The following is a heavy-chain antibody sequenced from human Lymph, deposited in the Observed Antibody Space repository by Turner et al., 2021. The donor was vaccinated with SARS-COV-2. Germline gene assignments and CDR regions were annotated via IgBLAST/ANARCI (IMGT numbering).Heavy chain of an antibody. Sequence: EVQLVESGGGVVQPGGSLRLSCAASGFTFDDYAMHWVRQAPGKGLEWVSLISGDGGGTYYADSEKGRFTISRDNSKNSLSLQMNSLRAEDTALYYCAKDPGYCSGGSCYSRTYFDFWGQGTLVTVSA. D-gene: IGHD2-15*01. CDR3: AKDPGYCSGGSCYSRTYFDF. CDR2: ISGDGGGT. V-gene: IGHV3-43*02. J-gene: IGHJ4*02. CDR1: GFTFDDYA.